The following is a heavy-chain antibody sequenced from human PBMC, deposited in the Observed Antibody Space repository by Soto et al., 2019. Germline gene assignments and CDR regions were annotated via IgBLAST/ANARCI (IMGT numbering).Heavy chain of an antibody. J-gene: IGHJ5*02. CDR3: ARCTVDTIVTSGWCHYLDP. CDR2: VSGSGGTT. Sequence: EVQLLDSGGGLVQPGGSLRLSCAASGFTLSSSAMSWVRQAPGKGLEWVSAVSGSGGTTYYADSVRGRFTISRDNFKNTLYLQMNSLRAEDTAIYFCARCTVDTIVTSGWCHYLDPWGQGTLVTVSS. CDR1: GFTLSSSA. V-gene: IGHV3-23*01. D-gene: IGHD6-19*01.